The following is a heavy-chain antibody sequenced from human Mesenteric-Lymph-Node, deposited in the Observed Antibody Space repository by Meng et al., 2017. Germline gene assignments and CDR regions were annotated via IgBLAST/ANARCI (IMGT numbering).Heavy chain of an antibody. V-gene: IGHV4-61*01. D-gene: IGHD3-9*01. Sequence: VQLQDAGPGLVRPSGTLSLTCIVSGGSVSSGSYYWSWIRQPPGKGLEWIGYIYYSGSTNYNPSLKSRVSISVDTSKNQFSLKLSSVTAADTAVYYCARDSDILTGYDYWGQGTLVTVSS. CDR2: IYYSGST. J-gene: IGHJ4*02. CDR1: GGSVSSGSYY. CDR3: ARDSDILTGYDY.